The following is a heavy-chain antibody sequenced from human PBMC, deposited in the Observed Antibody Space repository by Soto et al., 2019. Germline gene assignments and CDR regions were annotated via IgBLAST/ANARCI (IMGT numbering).Heavy chain of an antibody. J-gene: IGHJ4*01. D-gene: IGHD2-15*01. Sequence: GGSLRLSCAASGFNFSSYAMGWVRQAPGKGLEWVSAISASGGTTDYAAPVKGRFAISRDDSKNMVYLQMNSLKTEDTGIYYRTTDSYSPIIVVVFAYGGHGPLVPV. CDR1: GFNFSSYA. CDR3: TTDSYSPIIVVVFAY. V-gene: IGHV3-23*01. CDR2: ISASGGTT.